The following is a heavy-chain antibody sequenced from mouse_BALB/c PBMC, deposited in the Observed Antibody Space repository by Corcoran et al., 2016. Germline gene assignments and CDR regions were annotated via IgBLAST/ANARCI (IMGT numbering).Heavy chain of an antibody. J-gene: IGHJ4*01. CDR2: INTYTGEP. V-gene: IGHV9-3-1*01. CDR3: AREPYAMDY. CDR1: GYTFTNYG. Sequence: QIQLVQSGPELKKPGETVKSSCKASGYTFTNYGMNWVKQAPGKGLKWMGWINTYTGEPTYADDFKGGFAFSLETSASTAYLQINNLKNEDTATYFCAREPYAMDYWGQGTSVTVSS.